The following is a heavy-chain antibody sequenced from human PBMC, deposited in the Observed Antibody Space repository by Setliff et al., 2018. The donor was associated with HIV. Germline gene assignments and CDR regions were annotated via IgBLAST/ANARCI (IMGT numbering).Heavy chain of an antibody. CDR1: GYSFTNYW. CDR3: ARNWGAPNQFDP. CDR2: IDPSDSYT. D-gene: IGHD7-27*01. J-gene: IGHJ5*02. Sequence: GESLKISCKGSGYSFTNYWISWVRQMSGKGLEWMGRIDPSDSYTNYSPSFQGHVTISADKSISTAYLQWSSLRASDTAMYYCARNWGAPNQFDPWGQGTLVTVSS. V-gene: IGHV5-10-1*01.